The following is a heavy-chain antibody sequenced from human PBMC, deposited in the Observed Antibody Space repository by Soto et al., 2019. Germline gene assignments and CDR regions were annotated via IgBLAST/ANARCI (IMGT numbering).Heavy chain of an antibody. CDR2: INPSGGST. Sequence: ASVKVSCKASGYTFTSYYMHWVRQAPGQGLEWMGIINPSGGSTSYAQKFQGRVTMTRDTSTSTVYMELSSLRSEDTAMYYCARDKRYYYGSGRTRNNWFDPWGQGTLVTVSS. CDR3: ARDKRYYYGSGRTRNNWFDP. J-gene: IGHJ5*02. CDR1: GYTFTSYY. V-gene: IGHV1-46*01. D-gene: IGHD3-10*01.